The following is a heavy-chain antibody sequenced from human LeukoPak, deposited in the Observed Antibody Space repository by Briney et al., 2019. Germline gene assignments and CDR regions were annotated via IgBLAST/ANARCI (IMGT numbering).Heavy chain of an antibody. CDR1: GGSISSYY. D-gene: IGHD6-13*01. CDR2: IYYSGST. J-gene: IGHJ4*02. CDR3: ARAEGIAAAVLDY. V-gene: IGHV4-59*12. Sequence: PSETLSLSCTVSGGSISSYYWSWIRQPPGRGLEWIGYIYYSGSTNYNPSLKSRVTMSVDTSKDQFSLKLSSVTAADTAVYYCARAEGIAAAVLDYWGQGTLVTVSS.